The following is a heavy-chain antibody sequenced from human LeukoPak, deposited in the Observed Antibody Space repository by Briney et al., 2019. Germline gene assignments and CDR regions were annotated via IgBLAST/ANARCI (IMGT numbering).Heavy chain of an antibody. Sequence: GGSLRLSCAASGFTLSSYAMSWVRQAPGKGLEWVSLISGNAGSTYYADSVKGRFTISRDHSKNTVYLQMNSLRAEDTAVYYCSRIWSANGNSWGQGALVTVSS. V-gene: IGHV3-23*01. D-gene: IGHD3-3*01. J-gene: IGHJ4*02. CDR2: ISGNAGST. CDR3: SRIWSANGNS. CDR1: GFTLSSYA.